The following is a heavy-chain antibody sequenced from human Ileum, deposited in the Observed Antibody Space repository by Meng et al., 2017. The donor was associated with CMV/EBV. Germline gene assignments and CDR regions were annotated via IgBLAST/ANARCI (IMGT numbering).Heavy chain of an antibody. CDR1: RYTRRSSD. J-gene: IGHJ5*02. Sequence: VNVTGKSSRYTRRSSDINWVRQATGQGIERMGATHPDSGNTGYAQKSQGRLTITTNTSISTPYTELSSLKSEDTAGYYGERGCDPWGQGTLVTVSS. V-gene: IGHV1-8*01. CDR3: ERGCDP. CDR2: THPDSGNT.